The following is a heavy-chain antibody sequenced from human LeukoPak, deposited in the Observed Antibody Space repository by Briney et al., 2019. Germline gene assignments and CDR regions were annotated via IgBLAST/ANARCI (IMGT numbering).Heavy chain of an antibody. CDR1: GFTFSSYG. CDR2: IRYDGSNK. D-gene: IGHD3-10*01. CDR3: PKGLWFGELWAAS. J-gene: IGHJ5*02. V-gene: IGHV3-30*02. Sequence: GGSLRLSCAAPGFTFSSYGMRWVRQAPGKRREWVGFIRYDGSNKYYAESVRSGVTISRENFKSTLYLQMNSMRDERTAVYYIPKGLWFGELWAASWGQGNLVTVSS.